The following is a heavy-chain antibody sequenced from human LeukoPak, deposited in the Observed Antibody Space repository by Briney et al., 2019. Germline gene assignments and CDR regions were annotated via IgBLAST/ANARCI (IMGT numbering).Heavy chain of an antibody. D-gene: IGHD6-13*01. CDR1: GFTFSSYA. J-gene: IGHJ4*02. CDR2: ISGSGGST. Sequence: GGTLRLSCAASGFTFSSYAMSWVRQAPGKGLEWVSAISGSGGSTYYADSVKGRFTISRDNSKNTQYLQMNSLRAEDTAVYYCAKDPSWSGYFDYWGQGTLVTVSS. V-gene: IGHV3-23*01. CDR3: AKDPSWSGYFDY.